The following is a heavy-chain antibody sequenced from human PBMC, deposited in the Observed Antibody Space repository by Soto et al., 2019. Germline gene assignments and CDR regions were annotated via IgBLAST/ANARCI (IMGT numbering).Heavy chain of an antibody. V-gene: IGHV1-69*06. CDR3: NRGSEYDFWSGYL. D-gene: IGHD3-3*01. J-gene: IGHJ4*02. Sequence: QERLVQSGAEVRKPGSSVKVSCKVTVGTSTRYAINRVRQAPGQGLEWMGGIVPMFGTSKYAQKFQGRVTITADTSTNIAYMELRSLRSEDTAVYYCNRGSEYDFWSGYLWGQGTLVSVSS. CDR2: IVPMFGTS. CDR1: VGTSTRYA.